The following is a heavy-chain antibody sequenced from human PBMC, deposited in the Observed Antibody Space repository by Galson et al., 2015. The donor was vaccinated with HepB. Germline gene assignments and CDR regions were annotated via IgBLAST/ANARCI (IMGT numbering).Heavy chain of an antibody. Sequence: SLRLSCAASGFTVSSNYMSWVRQAPGKGLEWVSVIYSGGSTYYADSVKGRFTISRDNSKNTVYLQMNSLRAEDTAVYYCARGFRYSSGWSLSDYWGQGTLVTVSS. J-gene: IGHJ4*02. CDR2: IYSGGST. CDR3: ARGFRYSSGWSLSDY. V-gene: IGHV3-53*01. CDR1: GFTVSSNY. D-gene: IGHD6-19*01.